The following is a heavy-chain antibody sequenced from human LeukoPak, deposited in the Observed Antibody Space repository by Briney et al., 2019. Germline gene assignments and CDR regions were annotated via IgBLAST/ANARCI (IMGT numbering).Heavy chain of an antibody. CDR1: GGTFGSYA. J-gene: IGHJ4*02. CDR3: ASYSSSWTQYYFDY. CDR2: IIPIFGTA. V-gene: IGHV1-69*06. D-gene: IGHD6-13*01. Sequence: SVKVSCKASGGTFGSYAISWVRQAPGQGLEWMGGIIPIFGTANYAQKFQGRVTITADKSTSTAYMELSSLRSEDTAVYYCASYSSSWTQYYFDYWGQGTLVTVSS.